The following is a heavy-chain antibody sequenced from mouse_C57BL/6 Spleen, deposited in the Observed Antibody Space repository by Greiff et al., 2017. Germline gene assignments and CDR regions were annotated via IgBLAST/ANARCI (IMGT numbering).Heavy chain of an antibody. CDR3: ANNDSGDSIDY. CDR2: INPNNGGT. V-gene: IGHV1-26*01. Sequence: VQLQQSGPELVKPGASVKISCKASGYTFTDYYMNWVKQSHGKSLEWIGDINPNNGGTSYNQKFKGKATLTVDKSSSTAYMELRSLPSEDSSVYYCANNDSGDSIDYWGQGTSVTVSS. CDR1: GYTFTDYY. J-gene: IGHJ4*01. D-gene: IGHD2-4*01.